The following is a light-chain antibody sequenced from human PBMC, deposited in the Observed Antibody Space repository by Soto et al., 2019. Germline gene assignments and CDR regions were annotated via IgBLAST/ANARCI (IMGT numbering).Light chain of an antibody. Sequence: QSVLTQPPSVSGAPGQRVTISCTGNISNIGAGYDVHWYQQFPGTAPKVYIYGNTNRPSGVPDRFSGSKSGTSASLAITGLQAEDEADYYCQSYDRSLRSLIFGGGTKVTVL. CDR1: ISNIGAGYD. CDR2: GNT. J-gene: IGLJ2*01. CDR3: QSYDRSLRSLI. V-gene: IGLV1-40*01.